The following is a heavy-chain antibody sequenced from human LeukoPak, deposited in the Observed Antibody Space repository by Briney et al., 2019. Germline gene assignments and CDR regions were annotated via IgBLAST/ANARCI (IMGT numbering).Heavy chain of an antibody. Sequence: GGSLRLPCAASGFTFSSYGMHWVRQAPGKGLEWVAFIRYDGSNKYYADSVKGRFTISRDNSKNTLYLQMNSLRTEDTAVYYCAKILLCELLVSDFDYWGQGTLVTVSS. V-gene: IGHV3-30*02. CDR3: AKILLCELLVSDFDY. CDR2: IRYDGSNK. J-gene: IGHJ4*02. D-gene: IGHD1-26*01. CDR1: GFTFSSYG.